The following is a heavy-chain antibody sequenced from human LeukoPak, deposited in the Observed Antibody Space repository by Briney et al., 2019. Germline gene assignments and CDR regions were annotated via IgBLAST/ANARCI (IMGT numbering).Heavy chain of an antibody. CDR2: INPNSGDT. D-gene: IGHD5-18*01. J-gene: IGHJ4*02. Sequence: ASVKVSCTPSGYTFTGYYIHWVRQAPGQGLEWMGWINPNSGDTNYAQKFQGRVTMTRDTSISTAYMELSRLTSDDTAVYYCARDQGPSYGYRDWGQGTLVTVSS. CDR3: ARDQGPSYGYRD. V-gene: IGHV1-2*02. CDR1: GYTFTGYY.